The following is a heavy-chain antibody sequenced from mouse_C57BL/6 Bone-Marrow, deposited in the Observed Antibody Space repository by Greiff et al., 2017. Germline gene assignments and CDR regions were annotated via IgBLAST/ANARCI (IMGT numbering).Heavy chain of an antibody. Sequence: VQLKESGPELVKPGASVKISCKASGYSFTDYNMNWVKQSNGKSLEWIGVINPNYGTTSYNQKFKGKAPLTVDQSSSTAYMQLNSLTSEDSAVYYCARSYDYDYAMDYWGQGTSVTVSS. CDR2: INPNYGTT. CDR3: ARSYDYDYAMDY. V-gene: IGHV1-39*01. CDR1: GYSFTDYN. J-gene: IGHJ4*01. D-gene: IGHD2-4*01.